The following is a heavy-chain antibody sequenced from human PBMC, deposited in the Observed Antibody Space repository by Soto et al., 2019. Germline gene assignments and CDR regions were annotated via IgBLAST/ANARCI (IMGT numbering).Heavy chain of an antibody. D-gene: IGHD2-15*01. Sequence: ASVKVSCKASGYTFTSYYMHWVRQAPGQGLEWMGIINPSGGSTSYAQKFQGRVTMTRDTSTSTVYMELSSLRSEDTVVYYCARDDLGYCSGGSCYSIDYWGQGTLVTVSS. CDR3: ARDDLGYCSGGSCYSIDY. CDR2: INPSGGST. V-gene: IGHV1-46*01. CDR1: GYTFTSYY. J-gene: IGHJ4*02.